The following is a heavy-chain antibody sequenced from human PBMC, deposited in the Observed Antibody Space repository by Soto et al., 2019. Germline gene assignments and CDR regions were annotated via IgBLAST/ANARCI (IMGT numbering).Heavy chain of an antibody. CDR3: LNIPHY. Sequence: QVQLVQSGAEVKKPGSSVKVSCKASGGTFSSYTISWVRQAPGQGLDWMGRIIPILGIANYAQKFQGRVTITADKSPSTAYMELSRLISADTAVYYCLNIPHYRGQGPLVTVAS. J-gene: IGHJ4*02. V-gene: IGHV1-69*02. CDR2: IIPILGIA. CDR1: GGTFSSYT.